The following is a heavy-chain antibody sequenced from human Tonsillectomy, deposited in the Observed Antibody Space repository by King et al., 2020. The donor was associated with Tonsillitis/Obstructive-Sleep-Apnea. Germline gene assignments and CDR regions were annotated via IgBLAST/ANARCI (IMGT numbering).Heavy chain of an antibody. V-gene: IGHV4-34*01. J-gene: IGHJ5*02. CDR2: INHIGGT. D-gene: IGHD2-15*01. CDR3: ARGRDIIAVVTNNWFDP. Sequence: VQLQQWGAGLLKPSETLSLSCAVYGGSFSGYYWSWVRQPPGKGLEWIGEINHIGGTNYNPSLKSRVTISVDTSKNQFSLKLSSVTAADTAVYYCARGRDIIAVVTNNWFDPWGQGTLVTVSS. CDR1: GGSFSGYY.